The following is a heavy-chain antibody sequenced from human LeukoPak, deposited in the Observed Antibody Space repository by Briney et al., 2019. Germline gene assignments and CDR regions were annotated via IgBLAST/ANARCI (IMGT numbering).Heavy chain of an antibody. CDR2: ISWNSGSI. Sequence: PGGSLRLSCAASGFTFSSYAMSWVRQAPGKGLEWVSGISWNSGSIGYADSVKGRFTISRDNAKKSLYLQMNSLRAEDTAFYYCAKGGDDSWNRIDYWGQGTLVTVSS. J-gene: IGHJ4*02. V-gene: IGHV3-9*01. CDR1: GFTFSSYA. D-gene: IGHD3-3*01. CDR3: AKGGDDSWNRIDY.